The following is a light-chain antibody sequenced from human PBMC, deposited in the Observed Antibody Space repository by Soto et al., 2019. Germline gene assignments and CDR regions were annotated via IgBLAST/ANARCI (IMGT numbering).Light chain of an antibody. Sequence: TVLTQAPATLSLSPGERATRSWRASQSVSSYLAWYQQKPGQAPRLLIYGASSRATGIPDRFSGSGSGTDFTLTISRLEPEDFAVYYCQQYGSSPLTFGGGTKVDIK. J-gene: IGKJ4*01. CDR3: QQYGSSPLT. V-gene: IGKV3-20*01. CDR1: QSVSSY. CDR2: GAS.